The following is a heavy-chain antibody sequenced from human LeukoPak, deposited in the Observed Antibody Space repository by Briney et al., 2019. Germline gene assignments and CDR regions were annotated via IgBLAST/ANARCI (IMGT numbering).Heavy chain of an antibody. D-gene: IGHD3-3*01. CDR3: AKAIFGVVINAFDI. Sequence: GGSLRLSCAASGFTVSSNYMSWVRQAPGKGLEWVSAISGSGGSTYYADSVKGRFTISRDNSKNTLYLQMNSLRAEDTAVYYCAKAIFGVVINAFDIWGQGTMVTVSS. CDR1: GFTVSSNY. CDR2: ISGSGGST. V-gene: IGHV3-23*01. J-gene: IGHJ3*02.